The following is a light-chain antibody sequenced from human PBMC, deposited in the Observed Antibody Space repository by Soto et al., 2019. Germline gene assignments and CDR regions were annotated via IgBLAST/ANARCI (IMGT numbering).Light chain of an antibody. CDR2: EVS. CDR3: SSYAGSNDRWV. V-gene: IGLV2-8*01. CDR1: SSDIGTYNY. Sequence: QSALTQPPSASGSPGQSVTISCTGTSSDIGTYNYVSWYQQHPGKAPKLMIKEVSKRPSGVPDRFSGSKSGNTASLIVSGLQAEDEADYYCSSYAGSNDRWVFGGGTKLTVL. J-gene: IGLJ3*02.